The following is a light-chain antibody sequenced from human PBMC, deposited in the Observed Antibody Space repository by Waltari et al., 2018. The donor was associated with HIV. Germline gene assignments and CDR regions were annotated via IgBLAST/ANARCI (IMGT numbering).Light chain of an antibody. J-gene: IGKJ4*01. CDR1: QSVGGN. CDR3: QQYNDWPLT. V-gene: IGKV3-15*01. CDR2: GTS. Sequence: EIVMTQSPATLSVSPGERATLSCRASQSVGGNLAWYQQKPGRAPRLLIYGTSTRATGFPVRFSGSGSGTEFTLTISSLQSEDFAVYYCQQYNDWPLTFGGGTKVEIK.